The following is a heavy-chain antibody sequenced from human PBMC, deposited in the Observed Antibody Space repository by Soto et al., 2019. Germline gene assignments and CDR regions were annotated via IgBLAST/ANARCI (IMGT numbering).Heavy chain of an antibody. J-gene: IGHJ5*02. D-gene: IGHD3-3*01. CDR3: ARGVLRFLKWFGP. CDR1: GASVNSENYY. V-gene: IGHV4-61*01. CDR2: VSCSGST. Sequence: QVQLQESGPGLVKPSETLSLTCTVSGASVNSENYYWSWIRQPQGKGLEWIGYVSCSGSTNYNPSLKSRATSSLDTYKYLFALKMTSMASADTAFYYCARGVLRFLKWFGPWGQGTLGTVSS.